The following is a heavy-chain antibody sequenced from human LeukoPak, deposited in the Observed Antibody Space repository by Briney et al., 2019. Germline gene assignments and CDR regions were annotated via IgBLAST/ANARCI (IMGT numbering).Heavy chain of an antibody. J-gene: IGHJ4*02. CDR2: IWYDGSNK. Sequence: GRSLRLSCAASGFTFSSYGMHWVRQAPGKGLEWVAVIWYDGSNKYYADSVKGRFTISRDNSKNTLYLQMNSLRAEDTAVYYCARDLDYGGNSVLDYWGQGTLVTVSS. CDR1: GFTFSSYG. CDR3: ARDLDYGGNSVLDY. V-gene: IGHV3-33*01. D-gene: IGHD4-23*01.